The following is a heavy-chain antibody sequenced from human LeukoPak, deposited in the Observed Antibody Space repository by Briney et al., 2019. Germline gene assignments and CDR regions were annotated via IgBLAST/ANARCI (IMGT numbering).Heavy chain of an antibody. CDR3: AREGIAVAGTTYYYYGMDV. CDR1: GFTFSSYA. D-gene: IGHD6-19*01. V-gene: IGHV3-30-3*01. J-gene: IGHJ6*02. Sequence: GGSLRLSCAASGFTFSSYAMHWVRQAPGKGLEWVAVISYDGSNKYYADSVKGRFTISRDNSKNTLYLQMNSLRAEDTAVYYCAREGIAVAGTTYYYYGMDVWGQGTTVTVSS. CDR2: ISYDGSNK.